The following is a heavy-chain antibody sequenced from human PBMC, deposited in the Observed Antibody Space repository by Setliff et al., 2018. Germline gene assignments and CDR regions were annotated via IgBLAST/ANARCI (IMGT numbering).Heavy chain of an antibody. CDR2: INHRGST. CDR3: ARGRNIAARLLDS. V-gene: IGHV4-4*02. J-gene: IGHJ5*01. CDR1: GESIRSNNW. D-gene: IGHD6-6*01. Sequence: ASETLSLTCTVSGESIRSNNWWTWIRQSPEKGLEWIGEINHRGSTNYNPSLKSRVTISIDTSRDQFSLKVISMIAADTAVYYCARGRNIAARLLDSWGQGTLVTVSS.